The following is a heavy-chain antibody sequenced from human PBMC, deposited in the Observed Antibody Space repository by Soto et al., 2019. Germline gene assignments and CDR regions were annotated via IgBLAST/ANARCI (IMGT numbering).Heavy chain of an antibody. D-gene: IGHD2-15*01. J-gene: IGHJ5*01. CDR3: ARGRYCLTGRCFPNWFDS. V-gene: IGHV4-30-4*01. Sequence: SETLSLTCSVSGDSISTVDYFWAWIRQPPGQALEYIGYIYKSATTYYNPSFESRVAISLDTSKSQFSLNVTSVTATDTAVYFCARGRYCLTGRCFPNWFDSWGQGTLVTVSS. CDR2: IYKSATT. CDR1: GDSISTVDYF.